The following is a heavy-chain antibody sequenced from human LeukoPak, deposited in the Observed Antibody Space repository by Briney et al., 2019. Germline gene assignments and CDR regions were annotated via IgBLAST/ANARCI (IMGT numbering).Heavy chain of an antibody. D-gene: IGHD3-10*01. CDR3: ARPFSRFGELLFPYYFDY. CDR1: GLTVSGNY. V-gene: IGHV3-30-3*01. J-gene: IGHJ4*02. Sequence: PGGSLRLSCAASGLTVSGNYMSWVRQAPGKGLEWVAVISYDGSNKYYADSVKGRFTISRDNSKNTLYLQMNSLRAEDTAVYYCARPFSRFGELLFPYYFDYWGQGTLVTVSS. CDR2: ISYDGSNK.